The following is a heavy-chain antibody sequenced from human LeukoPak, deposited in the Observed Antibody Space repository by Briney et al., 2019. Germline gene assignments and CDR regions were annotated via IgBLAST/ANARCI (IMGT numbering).Heavy chain of an antibody. CDR1: GFTVSSNY. J-gene: IGHJ4*02. V-gene: IGHV3-21*01. D-gene: IGHD3-22*01. CDR2: ISSSSSYI. CDR3: ARGGTGYYYDSSGTE. Sequence: GGSLRLSCAASGFTVSSNYMSWVRQAPGKGLEWVSSISSSSSYIYYADSVKGRFTISRDNAKNSLYLQMNSLRAEDTAVYYCARGGTGYYYDSSGTEWGQGTLVTVSS.